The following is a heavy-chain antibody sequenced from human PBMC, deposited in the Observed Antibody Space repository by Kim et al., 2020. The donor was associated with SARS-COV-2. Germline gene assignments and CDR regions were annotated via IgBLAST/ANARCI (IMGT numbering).Heavy chain of an antibody. CDR3: ATESENAFDI. Sequence: ETIYAQKFQGRVTMTEDTSTDTAYMELSSLRSEDTAVYYCATESENAFDIWGQGTMVTVSS. J-gene: IGHJ3*02. CDR2: ET. V-gene: IGHV1-24*01.